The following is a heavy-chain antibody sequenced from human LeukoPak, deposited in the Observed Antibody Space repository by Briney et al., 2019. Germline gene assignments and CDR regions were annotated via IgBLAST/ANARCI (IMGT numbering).Heavy chain of an antibody. CDR2: IGHDGAVI. J-gene: IGHJ4*02. CDR3: AKATMIVVVTPPASFDY. Sequence: GGSLRLSCAASGFTFSSFAMIWVRQAPGKGLQWVSVIGHDGAVIQYADSVKGRFTISRDNSKNTLYLQMNSLRTEDTAVYYCAKATMIVVVTPPASFDYWGQGTLVTVSS. CDR1: GFTFSSFA. D-gene: IGHD3-22*01. V-gene: IGHV3-23*01.